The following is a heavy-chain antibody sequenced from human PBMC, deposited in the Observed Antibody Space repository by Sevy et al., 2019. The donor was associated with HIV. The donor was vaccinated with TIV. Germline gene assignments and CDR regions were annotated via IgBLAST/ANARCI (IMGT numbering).Heavy chain of an antibody. CDR2: IWFDGSNT. CDR3: ARDLEFYDYGDYGPAFMPDY. Sequence: GGSLRLSCAASGFTFSTYGMHWVRQAPGKGLEWVAVIWFDGSNTYYADSVKGRFTISRDIAKNTLNVQMNSLRAEDTAVYYCARDLEFYDYGDYGPAFMPDYWGQGTLVTVSS. V-gene: IGHV3-33*01. J-gene: IGHJ4*02. D-gene: IGHD4-17*01. CDR1: GFTFSTYG.